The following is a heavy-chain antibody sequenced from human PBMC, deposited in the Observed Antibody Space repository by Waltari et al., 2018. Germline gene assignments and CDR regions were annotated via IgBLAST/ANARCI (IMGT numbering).Heavy chain of an antibody. CDR3: ARGRRGYSYGYGPVPFDY. J-gene: IGHJ4*02. V-gene: IGHV4-34*01. D-gene: IGHD5-18*01. CDR1: GGSFSGYY. CDR2: INHSGST. Sequence: QVQLQQWGAGLLKPSATLSLTCAVYGGSFSGYYWIWIRQPPGKGLEWIGEINHSGSTNYNPSLKSRVTISVDTSKNQFSLKLSSVTAADTAVYYCARGRRGYSYGYGPVPFDYWGQGTLVTVSS.